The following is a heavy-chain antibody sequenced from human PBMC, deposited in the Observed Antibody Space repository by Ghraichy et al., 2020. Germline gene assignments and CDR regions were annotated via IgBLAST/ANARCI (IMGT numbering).Heavy chain of an antibody. CDR1: GYTFTGYY. J-gene: IGHJ4*02. D-gene: IGHD2-2*01. CDR3: ARAKRPDIVVVPAAQGPFFDY. Sequence: ASVKVSCKASGYTFTGYYMHWVRQAPGQGLEWMGWINPNSGGTNYAQKFQGRVTMTRDTSISTAYMELSRLRSDDTAVYYCARAKRPDIVVVPAAQGPFFDYWGQGTLVTVSS. V-gene: IGHV1-2*02. CDR2: INPNSGGT.